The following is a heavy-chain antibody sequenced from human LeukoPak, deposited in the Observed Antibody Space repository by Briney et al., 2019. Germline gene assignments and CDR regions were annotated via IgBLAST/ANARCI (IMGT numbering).Heavy chain of an antibody. CDR1: GGTLTSYA. CDR3: ARVIGNDYSNYLFDY. J-gene: IGHJ4*02. D-gene: IGHD4-11*01. CDR2: IIPIIGTA. V-gene: IGHV1-69*13. Sequence: SVKISSKTSGGTLTSYAISWVRQAPGHRLERMGGIIPIIGTANYAQKFPGRVTITADESTSTAYMELSSLRSEDTAVYYCARVIGNDYSNYLFDYWGQGTLVTASS.